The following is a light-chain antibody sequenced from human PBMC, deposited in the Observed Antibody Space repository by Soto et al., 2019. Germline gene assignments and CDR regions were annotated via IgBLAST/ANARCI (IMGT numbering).Light chain of an antibody. CDR2: TTP. CDR1: QSVSSN. CDR3: QQYNNGPSLT. Sequence: EIVLTQSPATLSVSPGERATLSCRASQSVSSNLAWYQQQPGQAPRLLIYTTPNRATGIPARFSGSGSGTEFSLSISSLQSEDFAVYYCQQYNNGPSLTFGQGTKVDIK. J-gene: IGKJ1*01. V-gene: IGKV3-15*01.